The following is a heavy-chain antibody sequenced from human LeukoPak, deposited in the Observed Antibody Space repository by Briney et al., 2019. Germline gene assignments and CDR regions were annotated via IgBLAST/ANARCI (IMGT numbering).Heavy chain of an antibody. CDR2: IYYSGST. Sequence: PSETLSLTCTVSGGSISSGGYYWSWIRQHPGKGLEWIGYIYYSGSTYYNPSLKSRVTISVDTSKNQFSLKLSSVTAADTAVYYCARDRNWGLDYWGQGTLGTVSS. J-gene: IGHJ4*02. CDR1: GGSISSGGYY. CDR3: ARDRNWGLDY. D-gene: IGHD7-27*01. V-gene: IGHV4-31*03.